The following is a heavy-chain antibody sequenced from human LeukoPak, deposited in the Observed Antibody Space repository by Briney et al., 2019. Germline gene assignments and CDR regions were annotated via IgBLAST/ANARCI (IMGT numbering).Heavy chain of an antibody. V-gene: IGHV4-39*01. CDR1: GGSISSYY. CDR3: ASVRRGFGESSKYYAYYYMGV. Sequence: PSETLSLTCTVSGGSISSYYWGWIRQPPGKGLEWIGNIYYSGSTYYNPSLKSRVTTSLDTSKNQFSLKLSSVTAADTAVYYCASVRRGFGESSKYYAYYYMGVWGKGTTVTISS. CDR2: IYYSGST. D-gene: IGHD3-10*01. J-gene: IGHJ6*03.